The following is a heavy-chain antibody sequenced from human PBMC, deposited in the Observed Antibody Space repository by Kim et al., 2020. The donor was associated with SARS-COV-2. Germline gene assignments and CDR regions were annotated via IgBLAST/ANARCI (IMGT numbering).Heavy chain of an antibody. CDR3: ARLVLLWFGELGWFDP. CDR1: GGSISSSSYY. J-gene: IGHJ5*02. Sequence: SETLSLTCTVSGGSISSSSYYWGWIRQPPGKGLEWIGSIYYSGSTYYNPSLKSRVTISVDTSKNQFSLKLSSVTAADTAVYYCARLVLLWFGELGWFDPWGQGTLVTVSS. D-gene: IGHD3-10*01. V-gene: IGHV4-39*01. CDR2: IYYSGST.